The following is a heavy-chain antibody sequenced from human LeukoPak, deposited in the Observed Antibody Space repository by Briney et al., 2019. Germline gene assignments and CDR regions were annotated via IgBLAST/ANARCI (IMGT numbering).Heavy chain of an antibody. CDR2: ISSSSSYI. CDR3: ARAYYYDSSGDDAFNI. Sequence: GGSLRLSCAASGFTFSSYSMNWVRQAPGKGLEWVSSISSSSSYIYYADSVKGRFTISRDNAKNSLYLQMNSLRAEDTAVYYCARAYYYDSSGDDAFNIWGQGTMVTVSS. J-gene: IGHJ3*02. V-gene: IGHV3-21*01. D-gene: IGHD3-22*01. CDR1: GFTFSSYS.